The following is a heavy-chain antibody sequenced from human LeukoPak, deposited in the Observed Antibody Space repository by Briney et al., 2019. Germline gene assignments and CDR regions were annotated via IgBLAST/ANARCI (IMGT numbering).Heavy chain of an antibody. CDR1: GYNFTGNY. V-gene: IGHV1-2*02. D-gene: IGHD6-6*01. CDR3: ARSLVN. J-gene: IGHJ4*02. Sequence: ASVKVSCKAFGYNFTGNYMHWVRQAPGQGLEWMGWINSNSGVTKYAQKFQARITMTRDTSIGTGYMELRSLISDDTAMYYCARSLVNWGRGTLVTVSS. CDR2: INSNSGVT.